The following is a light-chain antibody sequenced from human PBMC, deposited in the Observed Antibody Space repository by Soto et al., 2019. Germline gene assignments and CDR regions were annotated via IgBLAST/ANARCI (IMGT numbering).Light chain of an antibody. CDR2: NND. CDR1: SSNIGTYT. CDR3: AAWDDSLSGLYV. J-gene: IGLJ1*01. V-gene: IGLV1-44*01. Sequence: QSVLTQPPSASGTPGQRVTISCSGSSSNIGTYTVNWYQQLPGTAPKLLIYNNDQRPSGVPDRFSGFKYGTAASLAISGLQSEDEAEYDCAAWDDSLSGLYVFGTATKLTVL.